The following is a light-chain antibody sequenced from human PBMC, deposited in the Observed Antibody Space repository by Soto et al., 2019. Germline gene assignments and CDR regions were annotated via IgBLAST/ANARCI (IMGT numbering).Light chain of an antibody. V-gene: IGLV2-23*02. CDR2: EVN. Sequence: QSALTQPASVSGSPGQSITISCTGTSSNVGSYKLVSWYQQHPGKAPKLMIFEVNKRPSGVSNRFSGSKSGNTASLTISGLKVEDEADYYCQSYDISLSGSRVFGGGTKLTVL. CDR3: QSYDISLSGSRV. J-gene: IGLJ3*02. CDR1: SSNVGSYKL.